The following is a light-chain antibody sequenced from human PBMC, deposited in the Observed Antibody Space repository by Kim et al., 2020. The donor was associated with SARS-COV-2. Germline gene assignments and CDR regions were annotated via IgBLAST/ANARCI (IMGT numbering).Light chain of an antibody. CDR1: QGISSY. CDR2: AAS. J-gene: IGKJ2*03. Sequence: SASTGDRVTITCRASQGISSYLAWYQQKPGKAPKLLIYAASTLQSGVPSRFSGSGSGTDFTLTISCLQSEDFATYYCQQYYSYPLSFGQGTKLEI. CDR3: QQYYSYPLS. V-gene: IGKV1-8*01.